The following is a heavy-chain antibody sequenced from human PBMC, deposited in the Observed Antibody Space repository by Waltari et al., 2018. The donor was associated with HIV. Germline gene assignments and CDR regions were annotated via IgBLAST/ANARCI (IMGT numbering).Heavy chain of an antibody. J-gene: IGHJ6*02. D-gene: IGHD4-4*01. Sequence: QVQLVQSGAEVKKPGASVKVSCKASGYTFTGYYMHWVRQAPGQGLEWMGRSNPNRGGTNYAQQLQGRVTMTRETSISTAYMELNRRRSDDTAVYYCAREGARMTTMIYYYYGMDVWGQGTTVTVSS. CDR1: GYTFTGYY. V-gene: IGHV1-2*06. CDR2: SNPNRGGT. CDR3: AREGARMTTMIYYYYGMDV.